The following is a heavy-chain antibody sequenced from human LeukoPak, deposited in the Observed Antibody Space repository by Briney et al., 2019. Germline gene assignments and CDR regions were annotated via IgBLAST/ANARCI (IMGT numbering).Heavy chain of an antibody. D-gene: IGHD1-26*01. CDR1: GFTFSDYY. CDR3: AKGDTTWELPHDY. CDR2: VSNSDTTI. J-gene: IGHJ4*02. V-gene: IGHV3-11*01. Sequence: GGSLRLSCAASGFTFSDYYMNWVRQAPGKGLEWVSFVSNSDTTIYYADSVRGRFTISRDSAKNSLYLQMNSLRAEDTAVYYCAKGDTTWELPHDYWGQGTLVTVSS.